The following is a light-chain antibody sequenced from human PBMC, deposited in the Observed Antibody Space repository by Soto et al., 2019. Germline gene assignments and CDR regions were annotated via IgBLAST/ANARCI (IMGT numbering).Light chain of an antibody. V-gene: IGKV3D-15*01. CDR3: QQYNDWPLT. J-gene: IGKJ1*01. Sequence: EIVMTQSPATLSVSPGERATLSCMASQSVSSNLAWYQHKPGQAPRLLIYAASTRATDIPTRFSGSGSGTEFTLTISSLQSEDFALYYCQQYNDWPLTFGQGTKVDIK. CDR1: QSVSSN. CDR2: AAS.